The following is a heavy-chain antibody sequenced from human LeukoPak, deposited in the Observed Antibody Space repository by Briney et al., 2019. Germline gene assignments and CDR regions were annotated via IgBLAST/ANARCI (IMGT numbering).Heavy chain of an antibody. CDR2: ISENGGGA. D-gene: IGHD5-18*01. V-gene: IGHV3-23*01. J-gene: IGHJ4*02. CDR1: GFTFSNYV. Sequence: GGSLRLSCAASGFTFSNYVMGWVRQAQGKGLEWVSAISENGGGADYADSVRGRFTISRDNSKNTLYLQMNSLRAEDTAVYYCAKIQGYYFDYWGQGTLVTVSS. CDR3: AKIQGYYFDY.